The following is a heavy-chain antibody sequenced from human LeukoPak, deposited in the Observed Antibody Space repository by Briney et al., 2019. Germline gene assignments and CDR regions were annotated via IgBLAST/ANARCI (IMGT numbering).Heavy chain of an antibody. Sequence: GGSLILSCVVSGFTISSYGMHWVRQAPGKGLEWVAFIRYDGSNKKYADSVKGRFTISRDNSKNTLYLQMNSLRAEDTAVYYCAKDGGVRGPDYYYYMDVWGKGTTVTISS. CDR3: AKDGGVRGPDYYYYMDV. CDR1: GFTISSYG. V-gene: IGHV3-30*02. J-gene: IGHJ6*03. D-gene: IGHD3-10*01. CDR2: IRYDGSNK.